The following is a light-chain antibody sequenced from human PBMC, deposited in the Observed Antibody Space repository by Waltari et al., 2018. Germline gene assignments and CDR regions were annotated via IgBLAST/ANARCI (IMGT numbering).Light chain of an antibody. V-gene: IGLV2-14*01. CDR1: GSDVGGYDY. J-gene: IGLJ2*01. CDR3: SSYTISGVV. CDR2: DVY. Sequence: QSALTQPASVSGSPGKAIIISCTGTGSDVGGYDYVSWYQQYPGKDPRLIIYDVYNSPSVVSNRFSGSKSDNTASLTIAGLQAEDESVYYCSSYTISGVVFGGGTKLTVL.